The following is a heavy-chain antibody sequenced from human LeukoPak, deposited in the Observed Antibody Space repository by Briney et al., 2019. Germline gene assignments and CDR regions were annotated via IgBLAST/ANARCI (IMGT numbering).Heavy chain of an antibody. CDR3: ATDRGGSPRSDAFDI. Sequence: ASVKVSCKASGGTFSSYAISWVRQAPGQGLEWMGGIIPIFGTANYAQKFQGGVTMTEDTSTDTAYMELSSLRSEDTAVYYCATDRGGSPRSDAFDIWGQGTMVTVSS. J-gene: IGHJ3*02. CDR2: IIPIFGTA. CDR1: GGTFSSYA. V-gene: IGHV1-69*06. D-gene: IGHD1-26*01.